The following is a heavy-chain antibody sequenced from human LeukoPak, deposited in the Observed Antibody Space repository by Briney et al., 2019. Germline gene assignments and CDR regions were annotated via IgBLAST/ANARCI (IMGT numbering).Heavy chain of an antibody. CDR2: ISAYNGNT. J-gene: IGHJ4*02. Sequence: ASVKVSCKASGYTFTSYGISWVRQAPGQGLEWMGWISAYNGNTNYAQKLQGRVTMTTDTSTSTAYMELRSLRSDGTAVYYCARVSLGYYDSSGYYSFDYWGQGTLVTVSS. V-gene: IGHV1-18*01. CDR3: ARVSLGYYDSSGYYSFDY. CDR1: GYTFTSYG. D-gene: IGHD3-22*01.